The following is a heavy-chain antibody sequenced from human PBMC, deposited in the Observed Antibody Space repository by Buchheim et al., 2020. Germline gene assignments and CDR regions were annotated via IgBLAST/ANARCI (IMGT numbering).Heavy chain of an antibody. J-gene: IGHJ4*02. CDR2: ISSSSYST. D-gene: IGHD3-22*01. V-gene: IGHV3-48*01. CDR3: AAVVGDYYDSSGYYGDFDY. Sequence: EVHLVESGGGLVRPGGSLRLSCAASGFTFSDFNINWVRQAPGKGLEWVSYISSSSYSTYYADSVKGRFTISRDNAKNSLYLQMNSLRAGDTAVYYCAAVVGDYYDSSGYYGDFDYWGQGTL. CDR1: GFTFSDFN.